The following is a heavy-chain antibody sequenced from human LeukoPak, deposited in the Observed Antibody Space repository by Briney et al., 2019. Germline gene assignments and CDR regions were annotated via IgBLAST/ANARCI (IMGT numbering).Heavy chain of an antibody. CDR2: IYYSGST. J-gene: IGHJ4*02. CDR1: GGSLSSGGYY. Sequence: SLSLTCTVSGGSLSSGGYYWSWTRHPPGEGLVWIGYIYYSGSTYYNPSLKSRVTISVDTSKNQFSLKLSSVTAADTAVYYCARGRIAAAGTVDYWGQGTLVTVSS. V-gene: IGHV4-31*03. CDR3: ARGRIAAAGTVDY. D-gene: IGHD6-13*01.